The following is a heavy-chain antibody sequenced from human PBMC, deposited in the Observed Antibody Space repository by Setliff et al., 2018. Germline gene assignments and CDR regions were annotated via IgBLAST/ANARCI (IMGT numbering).Heavy chain of an antibody. Sequence: PSETLSLTCTVSGGSISSGDHYWSWIRQPAGKGLEWIGRIYTSGSTNYNPSLKSRVTISVDTSKNQFSLKLSSVTAADTAVYYCARGGYYYYYYYMDVWGKGTTVTVSS. J-gene: IGHJ6*03. D-gene: IGHD3-16*01. CDR3: ARGGYYYYYYYMDV. V-gene: IGHV4-61*02. CDR1: GGSISSGDHY. CDR2: IYTSGST.